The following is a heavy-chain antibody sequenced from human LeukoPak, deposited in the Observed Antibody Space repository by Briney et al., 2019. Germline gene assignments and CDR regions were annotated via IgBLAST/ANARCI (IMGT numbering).Heavy chain of an antibody. D-gene: IGHD1-26*01. Sequence: SETLSLTCTVSGGSISSYYWSWIRQPPGKGLEWVGYICYSGSTNYNPSLKSRDTISVATSNCQFSLKLRSVTPADTAVYYCASTSNGRPGSAFDIWGQGTLVTVSS. CDR3: ASTSNGRPGSAFDI. V-gene: IGHV4-59*01. CDR1: GGSISSYY. J-gene: IGHJ3*02. CDR2: ICYSGST.